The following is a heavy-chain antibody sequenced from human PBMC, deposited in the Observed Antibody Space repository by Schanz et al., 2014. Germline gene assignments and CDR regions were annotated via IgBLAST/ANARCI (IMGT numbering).Heavy chain of an antibody. CDR1: GFSLNTYG. D-gene: IGHD3-10*01. CDR2: ISYDGSNK. V-gene: IGHV3-30*19. CDR3: ARDGNYYGSRNYYKTPYYFDY. Sequence: QAQLMESGGGVVQPGTSLILSCSVSGFSLNTYGIHWFRQPAGKGLEWVAVISYDGSNKYYADSVKGRFTISRDNSKNTLYLQMNSLRAGDTAIYYCARDGNYYGSRNYYKTPYYFDYWGQGTLVTVSS. J-gene: IGHJ4*02.